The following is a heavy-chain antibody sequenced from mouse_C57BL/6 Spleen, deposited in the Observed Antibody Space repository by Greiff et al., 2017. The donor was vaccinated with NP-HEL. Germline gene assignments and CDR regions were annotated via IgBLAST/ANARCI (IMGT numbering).Heavy chain of an antibody. J-gene: IGHJ4*01. CDR2: ISSCSSTI. CDR1: GFTFSDYG. D-gene: IGHD1-1*01. V-gene: IGHV5-17*01. Sequence: EVQLVESGGGLVKPGGSLKLSCAASGFTFSDYGMHWVRQAPEKGLEWVAYISSCSSTIYYADTVKGRFTISRDNAKNTLFLQMTSLSSEDTAIYYGAWSGLLPFYAMDYWGQGTSVTVSS. CDR3: AWSGLLPFYAMDY.